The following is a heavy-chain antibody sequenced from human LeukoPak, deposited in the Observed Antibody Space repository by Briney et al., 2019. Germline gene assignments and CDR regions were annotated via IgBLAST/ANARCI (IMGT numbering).Heavy chain of an antibody. Sequence: ASGKLSCTAAGSTFTSCDINWVREAPGQGPEGMGWMDPNSGQTVYARKFQGKVTITKNTSISTAYMEVSSLGYEATAIYYCARGRPGLASAGTYDFWGQGTLITVSS. CDR1: GSTFTSCD. CDR2: MDPNSGQT. V-gene: IGHV1-8*01. CDR3: ARGRPGLASAGTYDF. J-gene: IGHJ4*02. D-gene: IGHD6-13*01.